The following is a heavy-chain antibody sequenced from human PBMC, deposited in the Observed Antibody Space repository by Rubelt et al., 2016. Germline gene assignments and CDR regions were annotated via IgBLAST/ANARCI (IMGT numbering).Heavy chain of an antibody. CDR3: ARDFLEWSDAFDI. Sequence: QVQLVQSGAEVKKPGASVKVSCKASGYTFTSYYMHWVRQAPGQGLEWMGRIIPILGIANYAPKFQGRGTITSGKSTSTAYMELSSLRSEDTAVYYCARDFLEWSDAFDIWGQGTMVTVSS. V-gene: IGHV1-69*09. D-gene: IGHD3-3*01. CDR2: IIPILGIA. CDR1: GYTFTSYY. J-gene: IGHJ3*02.